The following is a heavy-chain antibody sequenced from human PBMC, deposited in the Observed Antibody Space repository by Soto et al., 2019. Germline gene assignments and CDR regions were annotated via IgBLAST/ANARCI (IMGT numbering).Heavy chain of an antibody. CDR1: GGTFSSYA. J-gene: IGHJ6*02. D-gene: IGHD3-22*01. CDR3: ARDPYYYDSSGYSVYGMDV. Sequence: SVKVSCKASGGTFSSYAISWVRQAPGQGLEWMGGIIPIFGTANYAQKFQGRVTITADKSTSTAYMELSSLRSEDTAVYYCARDPYYYDSSGYSVYGMDVWGQGTTVTSP. V-gene: IGHV1-69*06. CDR2: IIPIFGTA.